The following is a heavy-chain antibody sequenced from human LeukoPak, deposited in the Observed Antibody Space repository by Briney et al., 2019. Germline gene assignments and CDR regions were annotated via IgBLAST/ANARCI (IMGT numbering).Heavy chain of an antibody. CDR3: ARFLGGQQTRFNSARYAFDI. J-gene: IGHJ3*02. CDR2: IYNSGST. Sequence: SETLSLTCTVSGGSISSYYWSWIRQPPGKGLEWIGYIYNSGSTNYNPSLKSRVSISIDTSKNQFSLKLSSVTAADTAVYYCARFLGGQQTRFNSARYAFDIWGQGTMVTVSS. V-gene: IGHV4-59*01. CDR1: GGSISSYY. D-gene: IGHD1-26*01.